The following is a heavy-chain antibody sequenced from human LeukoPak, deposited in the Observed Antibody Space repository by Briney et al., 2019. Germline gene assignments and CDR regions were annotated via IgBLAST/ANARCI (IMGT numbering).Heavy chain of an antibody. J-gene: IGHJ4*02. CDR1: GFTFSDYY. V-gene: IGHV3-11*01. CDR3: AREEQQLADY. Sequence: GGSLRLSCAASGFTFSDYYMSWIRQAPGKGLEWVSYISNSGSTKYYADSVMGRFTISRDNAKKSLYLEMNSLRAEDTAVYYCAREEQQLADYWGQGALVSVSS. CDR2: ISNSGSTK. D-gene: IGHD6-13*01.